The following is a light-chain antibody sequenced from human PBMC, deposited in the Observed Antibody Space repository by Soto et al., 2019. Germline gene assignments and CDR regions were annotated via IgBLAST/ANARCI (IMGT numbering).Light chain of an antibody. V-gene: IGLV1-40*01. CDR2: GNT. Sequence: QSVLTQPPSVSGAPGQRVTISCTGSSSNIGAGYDVHWYQQLPGTAPKLLIYGNTKRPSGVPYRFSGSKSGTSASLAITGLQAEDEADYYCQSHDTSLRGYVFGTGTKLTVL. CDR1: SSNIGAGYD. J-gene: IGLJ1*01. CDR3: QSHDTSLRGYV.